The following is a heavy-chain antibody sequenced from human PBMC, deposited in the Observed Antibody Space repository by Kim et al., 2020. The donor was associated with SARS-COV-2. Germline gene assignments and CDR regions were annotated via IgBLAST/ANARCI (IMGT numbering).Heavy chain of an antibody. CDR2: IYYSGST. J-gene: IGHJ2*01. V-gene: IGHV4-59*01. D-gene: IGHD4-17*01. CDR3: ARVANGDYDRYFDL. CDR1: GGSISSYY. Sequence: SETLSLTCTVSGGSISSYYWTWIRQPPGKGLEWIGYIYYSGSTNYNPSLKSRVTISLDTSKNQFSLKLRSVTAADTAVYYCARVANGDYDRYFDLWGRGTLVPVSS.